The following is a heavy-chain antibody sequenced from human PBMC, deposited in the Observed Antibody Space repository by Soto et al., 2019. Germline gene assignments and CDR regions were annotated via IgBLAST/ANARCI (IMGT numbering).Heavy chain of an antibody. V-gene: IGHV1-3*01. CDR1: GYTFTSYA. Sequence: QVQLVQSGAEVKKPGASVKVSCKASGYTFTSYAMHWVRQAPGQRLEWMGWINAGNGNTKYSQKFQGRVTITRDTSASTAYMELSSLRSEDTAVYYCAREGVVVVPAAMFGLTAKGAFDIWGQGTMVTVSS. J-gene: IGHJ3*02. D-gene: IGHD2-2*01. CDR2: INAGNGNT. CDR3: AREGVVVVPAAMFGLTAKGAFDI.